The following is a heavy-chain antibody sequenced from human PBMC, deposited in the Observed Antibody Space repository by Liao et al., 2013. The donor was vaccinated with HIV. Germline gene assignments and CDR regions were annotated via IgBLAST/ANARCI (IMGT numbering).Heavy chain of an antibody. D-gene: IGHD3-3*01. CDR1: GGSFSGYY. Sequence: QVQLQQWGAGLLKPSETLSLTCAVYGGSFSGYYWSWIRQPPGKGLEWIGEINHSGSTNYNPSLKSRVTISVDTSKNQFSLKLTSVTAADTAVYYCARDPYYDFWSGYLWGQGTLVTVSS. CDR3: ARDPYYDFWSGYL. J-gene: IGHJ4*02. CDR2: INHSGST. V-gene: IGHV4-34*01.